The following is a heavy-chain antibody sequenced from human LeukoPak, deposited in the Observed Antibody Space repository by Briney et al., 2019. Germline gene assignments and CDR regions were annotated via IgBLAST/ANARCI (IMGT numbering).Heavy chain of an antibody. D-gene: IGHD2-2*01. Sequence: SQTLSLTCTVSGGSISSGNYYYSWIRQPPRKGLEWIGYIYYNGSTNYNPSLKSRVTLSLDTSKKQFSLKLSSVTAADTAVYYCARVYCSSNSCYEVYWGQGALVTVSS. J-gene: IGHJ4*02. CDR1: GGSISSGNYY. CDR3: ARVYCSSNSCYEVY. V-gene: IGHV4-30-4*01. CDR2: IYYNGST.